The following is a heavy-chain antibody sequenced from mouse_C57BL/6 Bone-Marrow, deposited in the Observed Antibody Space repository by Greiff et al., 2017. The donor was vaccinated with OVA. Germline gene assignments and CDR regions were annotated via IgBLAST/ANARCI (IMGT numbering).Heavy chain of an antibody. CDR2: IDPSDSYT. D-gene: IGHD3-2*02. Sequence: VQLQQPGAELVKPGASVKLSCKASGYTFTSYWMQWVKQRPGQGLEWIGEIDPSDSYTNYNQKFKGKATLTVDTSSSTAYMQLSSLTSEDSAVYYCARYGSSGLYYFDYWGQGTTLTVSS. V-gene: IGHV1-50*01. CDR3: ARYGSSGLYYFDY. J-gene: IGHJ2*01. CDR1: GYTFTSYW.